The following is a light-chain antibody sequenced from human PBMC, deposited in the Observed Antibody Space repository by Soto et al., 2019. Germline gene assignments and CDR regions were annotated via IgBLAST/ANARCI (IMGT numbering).Light chain of an antibody. V-gene: IGLV2-14*01. CDR1: SSDVGGYNY. CDR3: SSYTSSSTLYV. J-gene: IGLJ1*01. Sequence: QSALTQPASVSRSPGQSITISCTGTSSDVGGYNYVSWYQQHPGKAPKLMIFEVSSRPSGVSYRFSGSKSGNTASLTISGLQAEDEADYYCSSYTSSSTLYVFGSGTKVTVL. CDR2: EVS.